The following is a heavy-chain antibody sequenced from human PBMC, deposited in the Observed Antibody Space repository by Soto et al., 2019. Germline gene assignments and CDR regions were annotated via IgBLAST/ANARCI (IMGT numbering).Heavy chain of an antibody. CDR1: GYAFTTYA. D-gene: IGHD3-22*01. CDR2: INAGNGDT. V-gene: IGHV1-3*01. CDR3: AGDLGVVVIDY. Sequence: ASVKVSCKASGYAFTTYAIHWVRQAPGQRLEWLGWINAGNGDTKYSQKFQGRVTITRDKSASTAYMELSSLRSEDTAVYYCAGDLGVVVIDYWGQGTLVTVSS. J-gene: IGHJ4*02.